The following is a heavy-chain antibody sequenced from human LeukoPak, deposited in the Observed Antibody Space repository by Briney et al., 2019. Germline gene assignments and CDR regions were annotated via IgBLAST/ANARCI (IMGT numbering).Heavy chain of an antibody. CDR2: TSGSGGST. J-gene: IGHJ4*02. CDR1: GFTFSSYA. D-gene: IGHD2-2*01. V-gene: IGHV3-23*01. CDR3: AKDRRIVVVPADLFDY. Sequence: PGRSLRLSCAASGFTFSSYAMSWVRQAPGKGLEWVSATSGSGGSTYYADSVKGRFTISRDNSKNTLYLQMNSLRAEDTAVYYCAKDRRIVVVPADLFDYWGQGTLVTVSS.